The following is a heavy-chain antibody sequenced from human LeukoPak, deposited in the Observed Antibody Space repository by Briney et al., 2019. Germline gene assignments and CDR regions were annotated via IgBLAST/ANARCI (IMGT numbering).Heavy chain of an antibody. CDR3: AREDSSGWYPSWFDP. D-gene: IGHD6-19*01. Sequence: GASVKVSCKASGYTFTSYGISWVRQAPGQALEWMGWISAYNGNTNYAQKLQGRVTMTTDTSTSTAYMELRSLRSDDTAVYYCAREDSSGWYPSWFDPWGQGTLVTVSS. CDR2: ISAYNGNT. J-gene: IGHJ5*02. V-gene: IGHV1-18*01. CDR1: GYTFTSYG.